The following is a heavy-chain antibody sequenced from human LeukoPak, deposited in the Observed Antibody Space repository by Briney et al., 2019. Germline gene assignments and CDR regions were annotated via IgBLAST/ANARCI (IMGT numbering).Heavy chain of an antibody. CDR2: ISSSSSYI. Sequence: GGSLRLSCAASGFTFSSYSMNWVRQAPGKGLEWVSSISSSSSYIYYADSVKGRFTISRDNAKNSLYLQMNSLRAEDTAVYYCARDQKFADTAMVNAFDIWGQGTMVTVSS. CDR1: GFTFSSYS. D-gene: IGHD5-18*01. CDR3: ARDQKFADTAMVNAFDI. J-gene: IGHJ3*02. V-gene: IGHV3-21*01.